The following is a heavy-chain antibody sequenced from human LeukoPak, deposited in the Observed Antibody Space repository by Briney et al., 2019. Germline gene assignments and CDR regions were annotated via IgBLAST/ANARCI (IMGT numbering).Heavy chain of an antibody. CDR2: ISYDGSNK. CDR3: VKDRSDILTGPGSN. Sequence: GGSLRLSCAASGFTFSSYGMHWVRQAPGKGLEWVAVISYDGSNKYYADSVKGRFTISRDNSKNTLYLQMNSLRAEDTAVYYCVKDRSDILTGPGSNWGQGTLVTVSS. D-gene: IGHD3-9*01. J-gene: IGHJ4*02. CDR1: GFTFSSYG. V-gene: IGHV3-30*18.